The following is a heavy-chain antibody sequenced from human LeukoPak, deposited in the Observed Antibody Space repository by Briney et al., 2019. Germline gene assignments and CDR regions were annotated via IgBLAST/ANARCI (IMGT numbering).Heavy chain of an antibody. D-gene: IGHD3-10*01. CDR1: GGTFSSYA. CDR2: IIPILGIA. Sequence: GASVKVSCTASGGTFSSYAISWVRQAPGQGLEWMGRIIPILGIANYAQKFQGRVTITADKSTSTAYMGLSSLRSEDTAVYYAIYGYSYGMDVWGQGTTVTVSS. V-gene: IGHV1-69*04. CDR3: IYGYSYGMDV. J-gene: IGHJ6*02.